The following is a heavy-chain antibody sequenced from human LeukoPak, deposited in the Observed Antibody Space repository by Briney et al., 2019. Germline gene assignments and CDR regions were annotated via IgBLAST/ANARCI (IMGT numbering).Heavy chain of an antibody. V-gene: IGHV3-23*01. Sequence: GGSLRLSCAASGFTFSSHAMSWVRQAPGKGLEWVSAISTSGGSTYYADSVRGRFTISRDNSKSTIYLQMNSLRAEDTAVYYCARDSFHTYWGQGTLVTVSS. CDR2: ISTSGGST. J-gene: IGHJ4*02. CDR3: ARDSFHTY. D-gene: IGHD3-16*02. CDR1: GFTFSSHA.